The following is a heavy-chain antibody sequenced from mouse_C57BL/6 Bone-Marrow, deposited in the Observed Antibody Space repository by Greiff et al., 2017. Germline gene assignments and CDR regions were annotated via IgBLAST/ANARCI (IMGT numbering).Heavy chain of an antibody. D-gene: IGHD4-1*01. J-gene: IGHJ2*01. CDR3: ARGNWEGYYFDY. Sequence: EVKVEESGGGLVQPGESLKLSCESNEYEFPSHDMSWVRKTPEKRLELVAAINSDGGSTYYPDTMERRFIISRDNTKKTLYLQMSSLRSEDTALYYCARGNWEGYYFDYWGQGTTLTVSS. V-gene: IGHV5-2*03. CDR1: EYEFPSHD. CDR2: INSDGGST.